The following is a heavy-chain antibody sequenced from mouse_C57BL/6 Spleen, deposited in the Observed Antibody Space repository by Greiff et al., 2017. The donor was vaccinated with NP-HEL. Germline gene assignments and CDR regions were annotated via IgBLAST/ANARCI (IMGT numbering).Heavy chain of an antibody. D-gene: IGHD4-1*01. CDR3: ARPLTGGSFAY. CDR1: GYAFSSYW. J-gene: IGHJ3*01. CDR2: IYPGDGET. Sequence: VQLQQSGAELVKPGASVKISCKASGYAFSSYWMNWVKQRPGKGLGWIGQIYPGDGETNYNGKFKGKATLTADKSSSTAYMQLSSLTSEDSAVYFCARPLTGGSFAYWGQGTLVTVSA. V-gene: IGHV1-80*01.